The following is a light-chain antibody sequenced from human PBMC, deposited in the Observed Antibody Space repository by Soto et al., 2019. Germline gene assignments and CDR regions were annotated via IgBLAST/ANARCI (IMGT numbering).Light chain of an antibody. CDR3: QPYDSSLRGVV. CDR2: GNS. J-gene: IGLJ2*01. CDR1: SSNIGAGYD. V-gene: IGLV1-40*01. Sequence: QSVLTQPPSVSGAPGQRVTISCTGSSSNIGAGYDVHWYQQLPGTAPKLLIYGNSNRPSGVPDRFSGSKSGTSASLAITGLQAEDEADHYCQPYDSSLRGVVFGGGTKLTVL.